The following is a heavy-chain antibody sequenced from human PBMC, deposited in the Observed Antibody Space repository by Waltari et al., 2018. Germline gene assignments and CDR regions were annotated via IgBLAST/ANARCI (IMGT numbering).Heavy chain of an antibody. V-gene: IGHV4-31*03. J-gene: IGHJ4*02. Sequence: QVQLQESGPGLVKPSQTLSLTCTVSGGSISSGGYYWSWIRQHPGKGLEVIGYIDYSGSNYYNPSLKSRVTISVDTSKNQFSLKLSSVTAADTAVYYCARDPMVRGVTSYYFDYWGQGTLVTVSS. CDR1: GGSISSGGYY. D-gene: IGHD3-10*01. CDR2: IDYSGSN. CDR3: ARDPMVRGVTSYYFDY.